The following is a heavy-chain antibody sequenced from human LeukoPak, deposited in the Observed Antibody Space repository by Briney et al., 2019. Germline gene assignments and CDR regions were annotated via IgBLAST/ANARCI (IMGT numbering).Heavy chain of an antibody. J-gene: IGHJ5*02. CDR2: INTNTGNP. CDR1: GYTFTSYA. CDR3: ARGGFCSGGSCYLDNWFDP. D-gene: IGHD2-15*01. V-gene: IGHV7-4-1*02. Sequence: ASVRVSCKASGYTFTSYAMNWVRQPPGQGLEWMGWINTNTGNPTYAQGFTGRFVFFLDTSVSTAYLQISSLKAEDTAVYYCARGGFCSGGSCYLDNWFDPWGQGTLVTVSS.